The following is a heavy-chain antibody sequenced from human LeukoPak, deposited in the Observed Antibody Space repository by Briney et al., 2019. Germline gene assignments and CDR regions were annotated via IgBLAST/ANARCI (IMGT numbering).Heavy chain of an antibody. CDR2: INPSGGST. V-gene: IGHV1-46*01. CDR3: ARVRFSSGRYIAFDI. J-gene: IGHJ3*02. Sequence: GASVKVSCKASGYTFTSYYMHWVRQAPGQGLEWMGIINPSGGSTTYAQKFQGRVTMTRDTSTTTVYMELSSLRSEDTAVYYCARVRFSSGRYIAFDIWGQGTMVTVSS. CDR1: GYTFTSYY. D-gene: IGHD6-19*01.